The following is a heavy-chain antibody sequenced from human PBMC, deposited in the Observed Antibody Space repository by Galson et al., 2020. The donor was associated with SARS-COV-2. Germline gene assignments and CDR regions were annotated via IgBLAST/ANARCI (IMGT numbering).Heavy chain of an antibody. CDR1: GFTFSSYG. CDR2: IWYDGSNK. CDR3: ARSLDWYFDL. V-gene: IGHV3-33*01. J-gene: IGHJ2*01. Sequence: GESLKISCAASGFTFSSYGMHWVRQAPATGLEWVAVIWYDGSNKYYADSVKGRFTISRDNSKNTLYLQMNSLRAEDTAVYYCARSLDWYFDLWGRGTLVTVSS.